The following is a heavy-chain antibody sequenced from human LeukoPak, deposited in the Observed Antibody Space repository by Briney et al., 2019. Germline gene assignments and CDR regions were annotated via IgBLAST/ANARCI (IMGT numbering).Heavy chain of an antibody. CDR2: INPSGGST. D-gene: IGHD3-22*01. CDR3: AREESYYYDIPSYMDV. CDR1: GYTFTSYY. V-gene: IGHV1-46*01. J-gene: IGHJ6*03. Sequence: ASVKVSCKASGYTFTSYYMHWVRQAPGQGLEWMGIINPSGGSTSYAQKFQGRVTMTRDMSTSTVYVELSSLRSEDTAVYYCAREESYYYDIPSYMDVWGKGTTVTVSS.